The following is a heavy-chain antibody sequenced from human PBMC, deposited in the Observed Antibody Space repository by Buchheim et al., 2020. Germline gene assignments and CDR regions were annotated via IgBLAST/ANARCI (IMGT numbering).Heavy chain of an antibody. CDR2: IYYSGST. Sequence: QLQLQESGPGLVKPSETLSLTCTVSGGSISSSSYYWGWIRQPPGKGLEWIGSIYYSGSTYYNPSLKSRVTISVNPSKNQFSLKLSSVTAADTAVYYCARVVAAAYYYYYGMDVWGQGTT. CDR3: ARVVAAAYYYYYGMDV. CDR1: GGSISSSSYY. J-gene: IGHJ6*02. D-gene: IGHD2-15*01. V-gene: IGHV4-39*07.